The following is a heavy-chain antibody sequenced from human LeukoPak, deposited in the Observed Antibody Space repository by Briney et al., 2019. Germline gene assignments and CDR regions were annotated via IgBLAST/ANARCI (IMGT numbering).Heavy chain of an antibody. J-gene: IGHJ6*02. CDR3: ARMGVSYYDSSGYYGLYYYGMDV. D-gene: IGHD3-22*01. Sequence: PSETLSLTCTVSGGSVSSGSYYWSWIRQPPGKGLEWIGEINHSGSTNYNPSLKSRVTISVDTSKNQFSLKLSSVTAADTAVYYCARMGVSYYDSSGYYGLYYYGMDVWGQGTTVTVSS. CDR1: GGSVSSGSYY. CDR2: INHSGST. V-gene: IGHV4-61*01.